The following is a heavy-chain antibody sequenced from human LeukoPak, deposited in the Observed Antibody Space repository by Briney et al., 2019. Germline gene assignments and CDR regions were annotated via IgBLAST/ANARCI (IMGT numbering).Heavy chain of an antibody. J-gene: IGHJ4*02. CDR2: INPNTGGI. Sequence: ASVKVSCKSSGYTFTGYYMHWVRQAPGQGLEWMGWINPNTGGINYAQKFQGRVTMTRDTSISAAYMELSRLRSDDAAVYYCARDPNSNYFDYWGQGTLVTVSS. D-gene: IGHD5-18*01. V-gene: IGHV1-2*02. CDR1: GYTFTGYY. CDR3: ARDPNSNYFDY.